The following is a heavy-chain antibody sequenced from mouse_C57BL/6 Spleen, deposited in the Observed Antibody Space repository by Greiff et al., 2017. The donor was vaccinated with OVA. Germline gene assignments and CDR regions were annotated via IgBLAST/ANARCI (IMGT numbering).Heavy chain of an antibody. CDR3: ARYYYGSSDWYFDV. CDR1: GYTFTSYW. CDR2: IDPSDSYT. Sequence: QVQLQQPGAELVRPGTSVKLSCKASGYTFTSYWMHWVKQRPGQGLEWIGVIDPSDSYTNYNQKFKGKATLTVDTSSSTAYMQLSSLTSEDSAGYYCARYYYGSSDWYFDVWGTGTTVTVSS. V-gene: IGHV1-59*01. D-gene: IGHD1-1*01. J-gene: IGHJ1*03.